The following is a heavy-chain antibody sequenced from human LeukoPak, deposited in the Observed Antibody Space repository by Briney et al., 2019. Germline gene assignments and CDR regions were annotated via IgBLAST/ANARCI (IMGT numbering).Heavy chain of an antibody. J-gene: IGHJ6*03. D-gene: IGHD3-10*01. CDR3: ARDKGGITMVRGVIYYYYMDV. V-gene: IGHV4-59*12. CDR2: IYYSGST. Sequence: SETLSLTCTVSGGSISSYYWSWIRQPPGKGLEWIGYIYYSGSTNYNPSLKSRVTISVDTSKNQFSLKLSSVTAADTAVYYCARDKGGITMVRGVIYYYYMDVWGKGTTVTISS. CDR1: GGSISSYY.